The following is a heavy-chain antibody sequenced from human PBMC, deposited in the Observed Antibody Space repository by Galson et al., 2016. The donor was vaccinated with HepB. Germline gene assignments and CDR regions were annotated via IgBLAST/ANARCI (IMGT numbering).Heavy chain of an antibody. CDR2: ISGAGGIT. CDR3: AKDEITIFGVANS. CDR1: GFTFSSYA. Sequence: SLRLSCAASGFTFSSYAMSWVRQAPGKGLGWVSVISGAGGITYYADSVKGRFTISRDNSKHTLYLHMNSLRAEDTAVYYCAKDEITIFGVANSWGQGTLVTVSS. V-gene: IGHV3-23*01. J-gene: IGHJ4*02. D-gene: IGHD3-3*01.